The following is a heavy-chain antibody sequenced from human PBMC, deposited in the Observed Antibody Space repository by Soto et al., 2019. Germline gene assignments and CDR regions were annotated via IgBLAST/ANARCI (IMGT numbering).Heavy chain of an antibody. D-gene: IGHD1-26*01. CDR1: GASISGFY. V-gene: IGHV4-4*07. Sequence: ETLSLTCTVSGASISGFYWSWIRKSAGKGLEWIGRIYATGTTDYNPSLKSRVMMSVDTSKKQFSLKLRSVTAADTAVYSCVRDGTKTLRDWFDPWGRGTLVTVSS. CDR3: VRDGTKTLRDWFDP. J-gene: IGHJ5*02. CDR2: IYATGTT.